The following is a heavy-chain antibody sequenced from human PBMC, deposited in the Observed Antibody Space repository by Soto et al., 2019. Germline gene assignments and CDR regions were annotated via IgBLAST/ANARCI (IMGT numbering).Heavy chain of an antibody. CDR1: GGSISSGGYY. CDR3: AREVVGTIFGVVISYGMDV. V-gene: IGHV4-31*01. J-gene: IGHJ6*02. CDR2: IYYSGST. Sequence: SETLSLTCTVSGGSISSGGYYWSWIRQHPGKGLEWIGYIYYSGSTYYNPSLKGQVTISVDTSKNQFSLKLSSVTAADTAVYYCAREVVGTIFGVVISYGMDVWGQGTTVTVSS. D-gene: IGHD3-3*01.